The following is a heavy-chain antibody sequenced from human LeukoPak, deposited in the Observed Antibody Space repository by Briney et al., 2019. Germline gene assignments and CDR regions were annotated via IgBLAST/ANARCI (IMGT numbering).Heavy chain of an antibody. Sequence: PGRCLRLSCAAAAFTFSSYWIGWVRQARGEWRELGANIKQDGSEKYYVDSVKGRFTISRDNAKNSLYLQMNSLRAEDTAVYYCARDSQYSWYGDYFDYWGQGTLVTVSS. CDR1: AFTFSSYW. CDR3: ARDSQYSWYGDYFDY. J-gene: IGHJ4*02. CDR2: IKQDGSEK. V-gene: IGHV3-7*01. D-gene: IGHD6-13*01.